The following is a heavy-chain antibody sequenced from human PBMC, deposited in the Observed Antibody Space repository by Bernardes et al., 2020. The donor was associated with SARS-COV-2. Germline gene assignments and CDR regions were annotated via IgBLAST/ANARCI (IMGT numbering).Heavy chain of an antibody. J-gene: IGHJ3*02. CDR1: SYW. Sequence: SYWMSWVRQAPGKGLEWVANIKQDGSEKYYVDSVKGRFTISRDNAKNSLYLQMNSLRAEDTAVYYCARVTRATDAFDIWGQGTMVTVSS. D-gene: IGHD1-26*01. V-gene: IGHV3-7*01. CDR2: IKQDGSEK. CDR3: ARVTRATDAFDI.